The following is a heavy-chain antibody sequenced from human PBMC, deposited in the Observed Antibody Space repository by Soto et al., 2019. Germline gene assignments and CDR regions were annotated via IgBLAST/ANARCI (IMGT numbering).Heavy chain of an antibody. V-gene: IGHV1-2*02. CDR1: ENIFTGYY. J-gene: IGHJ5*02. Sequence: GDSVKVSCKASENIFTGYYIHWIRQAPGQGLEWMGWINSKSGGTSYAQNFQGRVTMTRDTSISTVYMELSRARSDDTAVYYCAGLTIWFGELGWFDPRGQRSFGIVSA. CDR2: INSKSGGT. CDR3: AGLTIWFGELGWFDP. D-gene: IGHD3-10*01.